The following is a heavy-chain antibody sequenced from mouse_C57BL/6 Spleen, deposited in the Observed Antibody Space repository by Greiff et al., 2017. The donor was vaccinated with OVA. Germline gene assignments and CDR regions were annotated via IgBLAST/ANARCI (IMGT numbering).Heavy chain of an antibody. Sequence: QVQLQQSGPELVKPGASVKISCKASGYAFSSSWMNWVKQRPGKGLEWIGRIYPGDGDTNYNGKFKGKATLTADKSSSTAYMQLSSLTSEDSAVYCCAREYYYGSSSGDYWGQGTTLTVSS. CDR1: GYAFSSSW. J-gene: IGHJ2*01. V-gene: IGHV1-82*01. CDR3: AREYYYGSSSGDY. CDR2: IYPGDGDT. D-gene: IGHD1-1*01.